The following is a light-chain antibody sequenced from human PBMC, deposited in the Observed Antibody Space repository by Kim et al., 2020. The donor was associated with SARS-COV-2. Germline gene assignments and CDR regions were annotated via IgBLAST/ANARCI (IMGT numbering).Light chain of an antibody. V-gene: IGLV3-9*01. Sequence: SYELTQPLSVSVALGQTARITCGGKNIGSKNVQWYQQKPGQAPVLVIHWDSNRPSGIPERFSGSNSGNTATLTISRAQGGDEADYYCQVWDSSTVVFGGGTQLTVL. CDR1: NIGSKN. CDR2: WDS. J-gene: IGLJ2*01. CDR3: QVWDSSTVV.